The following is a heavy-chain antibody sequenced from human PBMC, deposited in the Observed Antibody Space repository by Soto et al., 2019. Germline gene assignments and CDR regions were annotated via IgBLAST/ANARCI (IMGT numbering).Heavy chain of an antibody. J-gene: IGHJ4*02. CDR2: ISYDGSNK. D-gene: IGHD3-22*01. Sequence: PGGSLRLSCAASGFTFSSYGMHWVRQAPGKGLEWVAVISYDGSNKYYADSVKGRFTISRDNSKNTLYLQMNSLRAEDTAVYYCAKEEYWSESSGHYIDYWGQGTLVTVSS. CDR3: AKEEYWSESSGHYIDY. V-gene: IGHV3-30*18. CDR1: GFTFSSYG.